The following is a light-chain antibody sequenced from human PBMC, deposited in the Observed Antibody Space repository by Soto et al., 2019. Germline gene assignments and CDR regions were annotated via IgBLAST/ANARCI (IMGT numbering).Light chain of an antibody. V-gene: IGKV3-20*01. J-gene: IGKJ3*01. Sequence: EIVLTQSPGTLSLSPGERATLSCRASQSVSSSYLAWYQQKPGQAPRLLIYATSNRATGIPDRFSGSGSGADFTLTISRREPEDFAVDYCQQYGNSPVFTFGPGTKVDIK. CDR3: QQYGNSPVFT. CDR1: QSVSSSY. CDR2: ATS.